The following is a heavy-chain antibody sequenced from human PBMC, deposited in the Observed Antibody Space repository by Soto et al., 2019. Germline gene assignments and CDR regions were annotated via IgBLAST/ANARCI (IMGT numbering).Heavy chain of an antibody. J-gene: IGHJ5*02. D-gene: IGHD1-26*01. CDR3: ARPLMQCLVGATLHWLFDP. CDR2: FNPNSGGT. Sequence: ASVKVSCTASGYIFTGFYMHWVRQAPGQGLEWMGWFNPNSGGTNSAQRFQDRVTMTRDTSISTAYMELSRLRSDDTAVYYCARPLMQCLVGATLHWLFDPCGKRTLVTVSS. V-gene: IGHV1-2*02. CDR1: GYIFTGFY.